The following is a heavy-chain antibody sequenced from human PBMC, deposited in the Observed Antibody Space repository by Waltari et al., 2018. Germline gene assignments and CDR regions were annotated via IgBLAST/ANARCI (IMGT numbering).Heavy chain of an antibody. J-gene: IGHJ3*02. D-gene: IGHD3-22*01. CDR3: ATDLRRSSGYFRADAFDI. CDR2: FDPEDGET. Sequence: QVQLVQSGAEVKKPGASVKVSCKVSGYTLTELSMHWVRQAPGKGLEWMGGFDPEDGETIYAKKFQGRVTMTEDTSTDTAYMELSSLRSEDTAVYYCATDLRRSSGYFRADAFDIWGQGTMVTVSS. CDR1: GYTLTELS. V-gene: IGHV1-24*01.